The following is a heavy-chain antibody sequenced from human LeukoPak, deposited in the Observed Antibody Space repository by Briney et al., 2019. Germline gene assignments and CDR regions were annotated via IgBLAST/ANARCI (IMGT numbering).Heavy chain of an antibody. CDR2: IIPIFDTA. CDR1: GGTFSSYA. V-gene: IGHV1-69*01. CDR3: ARDTSGYLLGDGMDV. Sequence: ASVKVSCKASGGTFSSYAISWVRQAPGQGLEWMGGIIPIFDTANYAQKFQGRVTITADESTSTAYMELSSLRSEDTAVYYCARDTSGYLLGDGMDVWGQGTTVTVSS. D-gene: IGHD3-22*01. J-gene: IGHJ6*02.